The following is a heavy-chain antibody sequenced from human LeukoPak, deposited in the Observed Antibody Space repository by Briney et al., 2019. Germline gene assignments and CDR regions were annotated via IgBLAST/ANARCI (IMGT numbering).Heavy chain of an antibody. V-gene: IGHV3-23*01. Sequence: GGSLRLSCAASGFTFSSYAMSWVRQAPGKGLEWVSAISGSGGSTYYADSVKGRFTISRDNAKNSLYLQMNSLRAEDTAVYYCVLGEPRSPFDYWGQGTLVTVSS. CDR2: ISGSGGST. J-gene: IGHJ4*02. CDR1: GFTFSSYA. CDR3: VLGEPRSPFDY. D-gene: IGHD1-26*01.